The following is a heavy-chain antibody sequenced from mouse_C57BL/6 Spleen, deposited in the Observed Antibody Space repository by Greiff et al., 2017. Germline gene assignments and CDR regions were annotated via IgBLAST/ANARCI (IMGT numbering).Heavy chain of an antibody. D-gene: IGHD1-1*01. CDR1: GSSITSGYY. V-gene: IGHV3-6*01. Sequence: VQLQQSGPGLVKPSQSLSLTCSVTGSSITSGYYWNWIRQFPGNQLEWMGYISYDGSNNYNPSLKNRISITRDTSKNQFFLNLNSVTTEDTATYYCARDTRYYYGSSYYYAMDYWGKGTSVTVSS. CDR2: ISYDGSN. CDR3: ARDTRYYYGSSYYYAMDY. J-gene: IGHJ4*01.